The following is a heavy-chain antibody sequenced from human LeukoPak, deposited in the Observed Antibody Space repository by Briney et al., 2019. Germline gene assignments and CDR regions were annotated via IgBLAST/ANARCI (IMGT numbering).Heavy chain of an antibody. CDR1: GSTLPKLS. D-gene: IGHD3-10*01. Sequence: ASVKVSCKVSGSTLPKLSMHWVRQAPGKGREWMGGFDPEDGETIYAQKFQGRVTMTQDTSTDTAYMELSSLRSEDTAVYYCATTNYGSGSTLDYWGQGTLVTVSS. V-gene: IGHV1-24*01. J-gene: IGHJ4*02. CDR2: FDPEDGET. CDR3: ATTNYGSGSTLDY.